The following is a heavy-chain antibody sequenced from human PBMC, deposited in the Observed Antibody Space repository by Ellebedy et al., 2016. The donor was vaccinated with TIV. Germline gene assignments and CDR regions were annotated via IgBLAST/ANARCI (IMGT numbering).Heavy chain of an antibody. CDR2: MRSKDKNYAT. Sequence: PGGSLRLSCAASGCIFSASTMNWVRQASGKGLEWFGQMRSKDKNYATACQALVKGRFTISRDDSQNTAYLQMNILKPEDTAVYYCIRKSESVNSMLGDYWGQGTLVTVSS. D-gene: IGHD1-26*01. V-gene: IGHV3-73*01. J-gene: IGHJ4*02. CDR3: IRKSESVNSMLGDY. CDR1: GCIFSAST.